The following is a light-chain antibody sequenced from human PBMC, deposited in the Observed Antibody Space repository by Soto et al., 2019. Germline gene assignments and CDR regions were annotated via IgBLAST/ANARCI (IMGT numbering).Light chain of an antibody. V-gene: IGLV1-47*02. Sequence: QSVLTQPPSAASTPGQRVTLSCSGSSSNIGTFYVYWYQHLPGTAPRLLIYLDTQRPSGVPDRFSGSKSGTSASLAISGLRSEDEGNYYCAAWDDSLNAYVFGTGTKLTV. CDR3: AAWDDSLNAYV. CDR2: LDT. J-gene: IGLJ1*01. CDR1: SSNIGTFY.